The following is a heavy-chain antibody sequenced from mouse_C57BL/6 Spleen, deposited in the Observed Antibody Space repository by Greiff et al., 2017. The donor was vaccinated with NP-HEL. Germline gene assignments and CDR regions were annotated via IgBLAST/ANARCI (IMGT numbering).Heavy chain of an antibody. CDR3: ARLYSSGYDY. CDR1: GFTFTDYY. D-gene: IGHD3-2*02. Sequence: EVHLVESGGGLVQPGGSLSLSCAASGFTFTDYYMSWVRQPPGKALEWLGFIRNKANGYTTEYSASVKGRFTISRDNSQSILYLQMNALRAEDSATYYCARLYSSGYDYWGQGTTLTVSS. J-gene: IGHJ2*01. CDR2: IRNKANGYTT. V-gene: IGHV7-3*01.